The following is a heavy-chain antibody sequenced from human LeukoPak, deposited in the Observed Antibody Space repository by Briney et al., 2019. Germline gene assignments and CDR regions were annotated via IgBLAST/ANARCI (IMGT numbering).Heavy chain of an antibody. CDR1: GYTFTGYY. CDR3: ASDCSSTSCYGESDY. V-gene: IGHV1-2*02. J-gene: IGHJ4*02. D-gene: IGHD2-2*01. Sequence: GASVKVSCKASGYTFTGYYMHWVRQAPGQGLEWMGWINPNSGGTNYAQKFQGRVTMTGDTSISTAYMELSRLRSDDTAVYYCASDCSSTSCYGESDYWGQGTLVTVSS. CDR2: INPNSGGT.